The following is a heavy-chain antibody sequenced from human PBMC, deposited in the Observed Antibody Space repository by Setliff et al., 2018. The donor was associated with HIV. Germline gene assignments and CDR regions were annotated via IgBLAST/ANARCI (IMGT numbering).Heavy chain of an antibody. CDR3: AQLGMVDDFDY. V-gene: IGHV4-38-2*01. D-gene: IGHD1-1*01. CDR2: IYHSEST. CDR1: GQSISSGNY. Sequence: PSETLSLTCAVSGQSISSGNYWGWIRQPPGKGLEWIGSIYHSESTYYNPSLKSRVTISVDTSKNHFSLKLRSVTAADTAVYYCAQLGMVDDFDYWGQGTLVTVSS. J-gene: IGHJ4*02.